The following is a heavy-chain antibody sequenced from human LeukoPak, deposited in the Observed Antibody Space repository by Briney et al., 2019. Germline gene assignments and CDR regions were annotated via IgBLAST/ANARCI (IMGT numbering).Heavy chain of an antibody. V-gene: IGHV3-23*01. D-gene: IGHD3-22*01. CDR1: GFTFSSYS. CDR3: AKDQTYYYDSSGYYALDY. CDR2: ISVSGGST. Sequence: GGSLRLSCAASGFTFSSYSMNWVRQAPGKGLEWVLAISVSGGSTYSADSVKGGFTISRDNSKNTLYLQMNSLRAEDTAVYYCAKDQTYYYDSSGYYALDYWGQGTLVTVSS. J-gene: IGHJ4*02.